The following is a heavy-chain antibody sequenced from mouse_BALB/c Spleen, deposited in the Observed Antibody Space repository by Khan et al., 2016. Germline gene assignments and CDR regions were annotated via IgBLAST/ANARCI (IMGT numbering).Heavy chain of an antibody. CDR1: GYRITDYW. Sequence: QVQLQQSGPELVRPGTSVKMSCKAAGYRITDYWIGWVKQRPGHGLEWIGDIYPCGDYTKYNEKFKGKGTLTADTSSNTVYMQLSSLTSEDSAIYSCARSSCGGRYDAMDHWGQGTSVTVSS. D-gene: IGHD1-1*02. CDR3: ARSSCGGRYDAMDH. J-gene: IGHJ4*01. CDR2: IYPCGDYT. V-gene: IGHV1-63*02.